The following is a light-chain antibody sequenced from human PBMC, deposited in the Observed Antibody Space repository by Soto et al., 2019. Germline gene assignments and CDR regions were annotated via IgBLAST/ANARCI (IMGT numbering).Light chain of an antibody. V-gene: IGLV2-14*01. CDR3: SSYTSSSTPPYV. CDR1: SSDVGGYNY. J-gene: IGLJ1*01. CDR2: DVS. Sequence: QSVLTQPASVSGSPGQSITISCTGTSSDVGGYNYVSWYQQHPGKAPKPMIYDVSNRPSGVSNRFSGSKSGNTASLTISGLQAEDEADYYCSSYTSSSTPPYVFGTGTKVTVL.